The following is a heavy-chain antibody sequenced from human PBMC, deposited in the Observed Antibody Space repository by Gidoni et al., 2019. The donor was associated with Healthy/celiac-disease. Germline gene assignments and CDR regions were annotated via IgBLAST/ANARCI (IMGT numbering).Heavy chain of an antibody. D-gene: IGHD6-13*01. CDR2: IYYSGST. J-gene: IGHJ6*02. CDR1: GGSISRGGYY. V-gene: IGHV4-31*03. Sequence: QVQLQESGPGLVKPSQTLSLPCPVSGGSISRGGYYWSWIRQHPGKGLEWIGYIYYSGSTYYNPSPKSRVTISVDTSKNQFSLKLSSVTAADTAVYYCARACGSSWNLPKHGMDVWGQGTTVTVSS. CDR3: ARACGSSWNLPKHGMDV.